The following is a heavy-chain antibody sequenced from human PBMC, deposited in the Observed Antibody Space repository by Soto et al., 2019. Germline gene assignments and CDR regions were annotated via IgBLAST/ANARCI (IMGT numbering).Heavy chain of an antibody. CDR1: VFTFISYA. J-gene: IGHJ4*02. V-gene: IGHV3-23*01. CDR3: AKERLRGTRVVDY. D-gene: IGHD1-1*01. Sequence: PGWSLRLSCASSVFTFISYAMSWVRQAPGKGLEWVSAISGSGGSTYYADSVKGRFTISRDNSKNTLYLQMNSLRAEDTAVYYCAKERLRGTRVVDYWGQGTLVTVSS. CDR2: ISGSGGST.